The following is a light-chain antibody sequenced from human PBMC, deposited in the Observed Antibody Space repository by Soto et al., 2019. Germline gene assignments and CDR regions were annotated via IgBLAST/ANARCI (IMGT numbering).Light chain of an antibody. CDR1: SSDVGGYNY. J-gene: IGLJ2*01. Sequence: QSALTQPASVSGSPGQSITISCTGTSSDVGGYNYVSWYQQHPGQAPKLLIYDVSNRPSGVSNRFSGSKSGNTASLTMSRLQADDEADYYCRSYTCSSTLVVFGGGTKVTVL. V-gene: IGLV2-14*03. CDR2: DVS. CDR3: RSYTCSSTLVV.